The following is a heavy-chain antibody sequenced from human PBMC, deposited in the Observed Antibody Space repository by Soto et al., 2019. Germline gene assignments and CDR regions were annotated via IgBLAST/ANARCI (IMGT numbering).Heavy chain of an antibody. V-gene: IGHV1-18*01. D-gene: IGHD6-13*01. CDR3: AREVAAAGILGN. J-gene: IGHJ4*02. CDR1: GYTFTSYG. CDR2: ISAYNGDT. Sequence: GASVKVSCKAAGYTFTSYGISWVRQAPGQGLEWMGWISAYNGDTNYAQKLQGRVTMTTETSTSTAYMEVRSLRSDDTAVYYCAREVAAAGILGNWGQGTLVTVS.